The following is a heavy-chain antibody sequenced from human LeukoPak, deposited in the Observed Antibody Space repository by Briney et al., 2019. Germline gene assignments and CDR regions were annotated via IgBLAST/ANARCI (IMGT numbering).Heavy chain of an antibody. CDR3: AKGLSSGWYDFDH. J-gene: IGHJ4*02. Sequence: GGSLRLSCAASGFTFGNYGIIWVRQAPGKGLQWVSFISATGSNTYYAESVKGRFTISGDNPWSTVFLHMSSLRVDDTGVYYCAKGLSSGWYDFDHWGQGTLVSVSS. CDR2: ISATGSNT. D-gene: IGHD6-19*01. V-gene: IGHV3-23*01. CDR1: GFTFGNYG.